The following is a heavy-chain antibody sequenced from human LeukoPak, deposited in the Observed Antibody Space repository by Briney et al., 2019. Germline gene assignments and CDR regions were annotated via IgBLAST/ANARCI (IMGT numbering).Heavy chain of an antibody. V-gene: IGHV3-11*01. CDR2: FSNSGSII. CDR1: GFTFSHYD. J-gene: IGHJ4*02. CDR3: ARAVSADTAMVYFDY. D-gene: IGHD5-18*01. Sequence: PGGSLRLSCAASGFTFSHYDMFWIRQAPGKGLEWVSYFSNSGSIIYYADSVKGRFTVSRDNAKDSLYLQMNSLRAEDTAVYYCARAVSADTAMVYFDYWGQGTLVTVSS.